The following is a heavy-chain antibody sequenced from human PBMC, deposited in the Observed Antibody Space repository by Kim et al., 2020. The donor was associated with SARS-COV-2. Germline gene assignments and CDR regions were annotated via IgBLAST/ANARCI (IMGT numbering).Heavy chain of an antibody. V-gene: IGHV3-9*01. J-gene: IGHJ4*02. Sequence: YADSVKGRFTISRDNANNSLYLQMNRLRAEDPALYYGAKDIDGSGYYCDNWVQGTLVTVSS. D-gene: IGHD3-22*01. CDR3: AKDIDGSGYYCDN.